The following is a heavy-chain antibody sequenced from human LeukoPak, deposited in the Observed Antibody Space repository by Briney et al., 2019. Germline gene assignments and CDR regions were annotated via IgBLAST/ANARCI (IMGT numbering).Heavy chain of an antibody. CDR3: ARDGRYDFWSGTNQPYYFDY. Sequence: SQTLSLTCTVSGGSISSGDYYWSWIRQPPGKGLEWIGYIYYSGGTYYNPSLKSRVTISVDTSKNQFSLKLSSVTAADTAVYYCARDGRYDFWSGTNQPYYFDYWGQGTLVTVSS. CDR2: IYYSGGT. V-gene: IGHV4-30-4*08. D-gene: IGHD3-3*01. J-gene: IGHJ4*02. CDR1: GGSISSGDYY.